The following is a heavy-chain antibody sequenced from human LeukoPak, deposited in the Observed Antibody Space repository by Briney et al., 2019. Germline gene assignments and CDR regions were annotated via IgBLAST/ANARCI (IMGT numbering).Heavy chain of an antibody. Sequence: ASLKSSCATSVDTFIGDYMHWVRQAPGQGLEWMGWINPNNGGTNNAQKFQGRATMTRDTSISTAYMEVRRLRSDDTAVYYCAREGVAFDIWGQGTMVTVS. J-gene: IGHJ3*02. CDR2: INPNNGGT. CDR3: AREGVAFDI. V-gene: IGHV1-2*02. CDR1: VDTFIGDY. D-gene: IGHD3-16*01.